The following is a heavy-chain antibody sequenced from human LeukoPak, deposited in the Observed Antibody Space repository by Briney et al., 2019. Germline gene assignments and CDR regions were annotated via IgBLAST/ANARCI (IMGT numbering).Heavy chain of an antibody. CDR1: GFTFSSYA. D-gene: IGHD2-15*01. J-gene: IGHJ4*02. CDR2: ISGSGGST. CDR3: AKAGAVVVAAAKYFDY. Sequence: GGSLRLSCAASGFTFSSYAMSGVRQAPGKGLEWVSAISGSGGSTYYADSVKGRFTISRDNSKNTLYLQMNSLRAEDTAVYYCAKAGAVVVAAAKYFDYWGQGTLVTVSS. V-gene: IGHV3-23*01.